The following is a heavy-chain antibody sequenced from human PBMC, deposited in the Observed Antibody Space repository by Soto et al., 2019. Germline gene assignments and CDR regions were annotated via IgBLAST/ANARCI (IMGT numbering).Heavy chain of an antibody. Sequence: SETLSLTCTVSGGSISSYYWSWIRQPPGKGLEWIGYIYYSGSTNYNPSLKSRVTISVDTSKNQFSLKLSSVTAADTAVYYCARQYGSGGSCYSSAFDIWGQGTMVTVSS. V-gene: IGHV4-59*08. CDR2: IYYSGST. CDR1: GGSISSYY. J-gene: IGHJ3*02. D-gene: IGHD2-15*01. CDR3: ARQYGSGGSCYSSAFDI.